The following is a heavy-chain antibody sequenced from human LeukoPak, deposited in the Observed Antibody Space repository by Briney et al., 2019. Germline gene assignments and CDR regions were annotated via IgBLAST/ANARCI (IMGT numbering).Heavy chain of an antibody. CDR2: IDKEGSAA. V-gene: IGHV3-74*01. Sequence: PGGSLRLSCVSSGFIFTNYWMHWVRQVPGKGPVWVGRIDKEGSAAFYAESVKGRFTISRDNVKSTVYLQMNSLTAEDTAVYHCARGGYNGSYYRFDWGQGTLVTVSS. CDR3: ARGGYNGSYYRFD. CDR1: GFIFTNYW. D-gene: IGHD1-26*01. J-gene: IGHJ4*02.